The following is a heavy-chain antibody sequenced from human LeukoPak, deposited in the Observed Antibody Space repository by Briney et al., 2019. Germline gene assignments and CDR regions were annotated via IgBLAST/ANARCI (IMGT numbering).Heavy chain of an antibody. Sequence: SETLSLTCTVSGGSISSYYWSWIRQPPGKGLEWIGYIYYSGSTNYNPSLKSRVTISVDTSKNQFSLKLSSVTAADTAVYYCASGLRYFDYWGQGTLVTVSS. CDR3: ASGLRYFDY. CDR2: IYYSGST. J-gene: IGHJ4*02. CDR1: GGSISSYY. V-gene: IGHV4-59*01.